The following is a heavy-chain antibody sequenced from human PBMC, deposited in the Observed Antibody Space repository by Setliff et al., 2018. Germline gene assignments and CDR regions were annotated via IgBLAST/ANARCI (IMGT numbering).Heavy chain of an antibody. Sequence: GSLRLSCAASGFTFSNYEMNWVRQPPGKGLEWVGEINHRGSTTYNPSLKSRVTISVDTSKDQFSLKLISMTAADTAVYYWARGLEGEDYFYYMDVWGKGNTVTVSS. V-gene: IGHV4-34*01. CDR1: GFTFSNYE. D-gene: IGHD2-21*01. CDR3: ARGLEGEDYFYYMDV. J-gene: IGHJ6*03. CDR2: INHRGST.